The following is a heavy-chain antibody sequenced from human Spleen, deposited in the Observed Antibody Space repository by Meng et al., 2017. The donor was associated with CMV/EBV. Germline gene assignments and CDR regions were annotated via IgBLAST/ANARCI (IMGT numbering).Heavy chain of an antibody. D-gene: IGHD6-6*01. Sequence: ASVKVSCKVSGYTFTSYGVTWVRQAPGQGLELMGWISAYNGNTNYAQKFQGRVTMTTDTSTSTAYMELRSLRSDDTGVYYCARETGSSLSVDYWGQGTLVTVSS. V-gene: IGHV1-18*04. CDR3: ARETGSSLSVDY. CDR1: GYTFTSYG. CDR2: ISAYNGNT. J-gene: IGHJ4*01.